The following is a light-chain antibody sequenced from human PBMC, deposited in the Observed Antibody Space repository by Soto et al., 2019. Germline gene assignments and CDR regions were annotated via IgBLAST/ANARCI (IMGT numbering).Light chain of an antibody. V-gene: IGKV1-5*01. CDR2: DVS. CDR1: QSIGDS. J-gene: IGKJ1*01. CDR3: QQYNGYSRT. Sequence: DIQMTLSPSTLSASVGDRVTITCRASQSIGDSLAWYQQKPGKAPYLLISDVSSLERGVPSRFSGSGSGTEFTLTISSMQPDDFATFYCQQYNGYSRTLGQGTKVEI.